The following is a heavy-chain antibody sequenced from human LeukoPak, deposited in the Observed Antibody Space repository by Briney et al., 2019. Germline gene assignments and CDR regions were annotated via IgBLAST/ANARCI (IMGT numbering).Heavy chain of an antibody. D-gene: IGHD3-16*01. J-gene: IGHJ4*02. CDR3: ARAGTVMLLDY. CDR2: INPKNGDT. V-gene: IGHV1-2*02. Sequence: GASVKVSCKASGYTFSDYYLHWVRQAPGQGLEWMAWINPKNGDTNYAQKFQGRVSMTRDTSISTAYMELSRLRSDDTAVYYCARAGTVMLLDYWGQGTLVTVSS. CDR1: GYTFSDYY.